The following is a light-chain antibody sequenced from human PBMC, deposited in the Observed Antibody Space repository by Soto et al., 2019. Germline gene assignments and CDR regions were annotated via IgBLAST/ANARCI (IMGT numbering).Light chain of an antibody. CDR1: QSVFFNSNNKNY. CDR2: WAS. Sequence: DIVMTQSPDSLAVSLGERATINCKSSQSVFFNSNNKNYLAWYQQKPGQPPKLLIYWASTRESGVPDRFSGSGSGTDFTLTINSLQAEDVAVYYCQPYYNIPPTFGQGTKVEI. J-gene: IGKJ1*01. V-gene: IGKV4-1*01. CDR3: QPYYNIPPT.